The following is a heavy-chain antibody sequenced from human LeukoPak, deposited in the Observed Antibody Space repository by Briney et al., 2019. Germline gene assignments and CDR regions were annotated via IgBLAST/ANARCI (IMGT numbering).Heavy chain of an antibody. CDR2: IYHSGST. CDR1: GYSISSGYY. D-gene: IGHD3-22*01. V-gene: IGHV4-38-2*01. CDR3: ARHRYYYDSSGYPMGNYFDY. Sequence: SETLSLTCAVSGYSISSGYYWGWIRQPPGKGLEWIGSIYHSGSTYYNPSLKSRVTISVDTSKNQFSLKLSSVTAADTAVYYWARHRYYYDSSGYPMGNYFDYWGQGTLVTVSS. J-gene: IGHJ4*02.